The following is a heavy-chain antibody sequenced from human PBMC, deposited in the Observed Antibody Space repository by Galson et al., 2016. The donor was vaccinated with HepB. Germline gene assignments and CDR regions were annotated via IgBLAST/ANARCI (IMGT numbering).Heavy chain of an antibody. Sequence: QSGAEVKKPGDSLKISCEGSGYRFNSYWIAWVRQMPGKGLEWMGMIYPGGDSQNKYSPSFQGQVTISGDTSVSTVYLQWGSLKASDSAIYYCARHLCGGNSVGGAFVVCGQGTMVTVSA. D-gene: IGHD2-21*01. CDR2: IYPGGDSQN. CDR1: GYRFNSYW. J-gene: IGHJ3*01. CDR3: ARHLCGGNSVGGAFVV. V-gene: IGHV5-51*01.